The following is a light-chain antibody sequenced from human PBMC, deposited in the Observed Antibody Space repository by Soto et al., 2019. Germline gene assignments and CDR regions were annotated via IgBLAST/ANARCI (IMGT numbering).Light chain of an antibody. J-gene: IGLJ3*02. V-gene: IGLV1-51*01. CDR1: NSNIGKNF. Sequence: QSVLTQPPSVSAAPVQTVTISCSGTNSNIGKNFVSWYRQSPGTAPNLLLYDNNKRPSGIPDRFNGSKIDTSATLVISGLQTGDEADYYCGTWDTSLFVWVFGGGTKLTVL. CDR3: GTWDTSLFVWV. CDR2: DNN.